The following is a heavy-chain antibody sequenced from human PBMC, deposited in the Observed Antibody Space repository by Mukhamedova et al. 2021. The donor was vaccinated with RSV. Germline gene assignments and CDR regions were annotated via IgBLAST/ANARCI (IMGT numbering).Heavy chain of an antibody. CDR2: IYWDDDK. Sequence: EWLALIYWDDDKRYSPSVKRRLTITKDTSKNRVVLTLTNMDPVDTATYYCVHSPQWVGPENYFDYWGQGTLVTVSS. V-gene: IGHV2-5*02. D-gene: IGHD1-26*01. J-gene: IGHJ4*02. CDR3: VHSPQWVGPENYFDY.